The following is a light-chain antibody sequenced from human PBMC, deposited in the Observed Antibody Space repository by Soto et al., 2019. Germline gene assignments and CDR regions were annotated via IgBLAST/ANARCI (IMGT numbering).Light chain of an antibody. CDR3: SSFSVSNSFV. CDR1: SNDVGGYNY. Sequence: QSALTQPPSASGSPGQSVTISCTGTSNDVGGYNYVSWYQQHPGKAPKLMIYEVNKRPSGVPDRFSGSKSGNTASLTVSGLQAEDEADYYCSSFSVSNSFVFGTGSKVTVL. CDR2: EVN. J-gene: IGLJ1*01. V-gene: IGLV2-8*01.